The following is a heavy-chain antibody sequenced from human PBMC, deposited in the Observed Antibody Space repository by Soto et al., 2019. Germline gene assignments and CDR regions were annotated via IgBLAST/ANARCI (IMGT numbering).Heavy chain of an antibody. CDR2: IYHRGST. J-gene: IGHJ5*02. V-gene: IGHV4-30-2*01. CDR3: AGAKGSSWYPLNWFDP. D-gene: IGHD6-13*01. CDR1: GGSISSGGYS. Sequence: QLQLQESGSGLVKPSQTLSLTCAVSGGSISSGGYSWSWIRQPPGKGLECIGYIYHRGSTYYNPCLKSRVNISVDRSTNQFALKLSSVTAADTAVYYCAGAKGSSWYPLNWFDPWGQGTLVTVSS.